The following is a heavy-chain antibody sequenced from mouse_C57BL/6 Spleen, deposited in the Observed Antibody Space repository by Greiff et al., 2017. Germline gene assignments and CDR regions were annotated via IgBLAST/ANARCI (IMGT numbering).Heavy chain of an antibody. D-gene: IGHD1-1*01. CDR2: IDPETGGT. Sequence: QVQLKQSGAELVRPGASVTLSCKASGYTFTDYEMHWVKQTPVHGLEWIGAIDPETGGTAYNQKFQGKAILTADKSSSTAYMELRSLTSEDSAVYYCTRYYYGSSYRAMDYWGQGTSVTVSS. CDR1: GYTFTDYE. V-gene: IGHV1-15*01. CDR3: TRYYYGSSYRAMDY. J-gene: IGHJ4*01.